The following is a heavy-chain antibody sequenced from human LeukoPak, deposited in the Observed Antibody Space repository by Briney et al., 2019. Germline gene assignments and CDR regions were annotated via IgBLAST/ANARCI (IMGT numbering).Heavy chain of an antibody. CDR1: GFTFSGHN. CDR2: VSISSGTI. Sequence: PGGSLRLSCAASGFTFSGHNMNWVRQAPGKGLEWISFVSISSGTIYYADSVNGRFRISRDNAKNSLYLQMNSLRPEDTAVYYCARDGGSAIPFDYWGQGTLVTVSS. CDR3: ARDGGSAIPFDY. V-gene: IGHV3-48*04. J-gene: IGHJ4*02.